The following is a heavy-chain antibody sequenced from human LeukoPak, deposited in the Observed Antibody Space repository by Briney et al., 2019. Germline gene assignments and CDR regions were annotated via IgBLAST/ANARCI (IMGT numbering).Heavy chain of an antibody. D-gene: IGHD2-8*01. V-gene: IGHV3-74*01. J-gene: IGHJ4*02. Sequence: GGSLRLSCAASGFTFSNYWMHWVRQDPGKGLVWVSFINPDGSTTNYADSVKGRFTISRDNAKNALYLQMNSLRAEDTAVYYCARVLNGPHYFDYWGQGTLVTVSS. CDR3: ARVLNGPHYFDY. CDR2: INPDGSTT. CDR1: GFTFSNYW.